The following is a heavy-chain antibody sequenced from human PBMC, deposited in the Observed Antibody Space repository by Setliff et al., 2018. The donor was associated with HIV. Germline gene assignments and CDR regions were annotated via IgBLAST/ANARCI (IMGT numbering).Heavy chain of an antibody. CDR1: GYTFTSYG. Sequence: GASVKVSCKASGYTFTSYGISWVRQAPGQGLEWMGWISTYKGNTKYEQKFQGRVTMTTDTSTSTAYMELRSLRSDDTAIYHCARDNYDDYSRVQMDVWGKGTTVTVSS. V-gene: IGHV1-18*04. D-gene: IGHD4-17*01. CDR2: ISTYKGNT. J-gene: IGHJ6*04. CDR3: ARDNYDDYSRVQMDV.